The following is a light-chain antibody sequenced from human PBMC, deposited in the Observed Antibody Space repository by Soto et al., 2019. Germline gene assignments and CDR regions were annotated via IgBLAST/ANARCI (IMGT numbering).Light chain of an antibody. CDR1: QSVSSKY. Sequence: EIVLTQSPGTLSLSPGERATLSCRASQSVSSKYVAWYQQKLGQAPRLLIYGASTRATGIPDRFSGSGSGTDFTLTISRLEPEDCAVYYCQHYGSSPRTFGQGTKVEIK. V-gene: IGKV3-20*01. CDR3: QHYGSSPRT. J-gene: IGKJ1*01. CDR2: GAS.